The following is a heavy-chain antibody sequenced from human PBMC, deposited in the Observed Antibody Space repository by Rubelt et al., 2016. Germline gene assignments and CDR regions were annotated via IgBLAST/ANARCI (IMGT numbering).Heavy chain of an antibody. V-gene: IGHV3-13*01. Sequence: DVQLVESGGGLVQPGGSLRLSCAASGFTFNIYEMHWVRQTPGRGLEWVSTVGTAEDTYYRDSVKGRFTISRENARNSLYVQMRSRRAEETAGYDCARRGLRATIFEVVKPIDSWGQGTLVTVSS. D-gene: IGHD3-3*01. J-gene: IGHJ4*02. CDR3: ARRGLRATIFEVVKPIDS. CDR2: VGTAEDT. CDR1: GFTFNIYE.